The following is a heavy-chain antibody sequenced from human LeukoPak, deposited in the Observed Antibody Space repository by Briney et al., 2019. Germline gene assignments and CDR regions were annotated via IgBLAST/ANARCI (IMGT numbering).Heavy chain of an antibody. CDR2: IGTAGDT. J-gene: IGHJ6*02. V-gene: IGHV3-13*01. D-gene: IGHD6-19*01. Sequence: GGSLRLSCAASGFTFSSYDMHWVRQATGKGLEWVSAIGTAGDTYYPGSVKGRFTISRENAKNSLCLQMNSLRAGDTAVYYCARASRIAVAGTGGAYHYYYGMDVWGQGTTVTVSS. CDR1: GFTFSSYD. CDR3: ARASRIAVAGTGGAYHYYYGMDV.